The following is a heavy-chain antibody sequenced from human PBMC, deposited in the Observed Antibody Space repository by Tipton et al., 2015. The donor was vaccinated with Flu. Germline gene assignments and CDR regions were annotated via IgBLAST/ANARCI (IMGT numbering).Heavy chain of an antibody. CDR1: GYNFIYSA. Sequence: QLVQSGSEVKKPGASVRVSCKASGYNFIYSAIHWVRQAPGQRLEWMGWLNTGNGNTRYAPNFQGRVTMTRDTSATTVYMELRSLTSEDTAVYYCAKDREGAAKDLEYWGQGTLVTVSA. J-gene: IGHJ4*02. CDR2: LNTGNGNT. V-gene: IGHV1-3*04. CDR3: AKDREGAAKDLEY. D-gene: IGHD1-26*01.